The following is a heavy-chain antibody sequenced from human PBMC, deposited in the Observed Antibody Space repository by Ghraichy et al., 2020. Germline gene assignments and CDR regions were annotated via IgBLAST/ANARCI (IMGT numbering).Heavy chain of an antibody. Sequence: GVLNISCETSGFTFNMYAMSWVRQAPGKGLEWVSAISASGGRTYSADSVKGRFTISRDSSKNTLYLQMNSLRSEDTAVYYCAKDIGTIMVWYFDLWGRGTLVTVSS. CDR1: GFTFNMYA. J-gene: IGHJ2*01. D-gene: IGHD2-8*01. CDR3: AKDIGTIMVWYFDL. V-gene: IGHV3-23*01. CDR2: ISASGGRT.